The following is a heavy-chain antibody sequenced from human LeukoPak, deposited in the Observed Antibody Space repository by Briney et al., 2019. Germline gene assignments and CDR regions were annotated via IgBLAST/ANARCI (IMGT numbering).Heavy chain of an antibody. CDR1: GYTFTGYY. Sequence: ASVKVSCKASGYTFTGYYMHWVRLAPGQGLEWMGWINPNSGGTNYAQKFQGWVTMTRDTSISTAYMELSRLRSDDTAVYHCARDGGGYYYDGSGYYYDYWGQGTLVTVSS. CDR2: INPNSGGT. J-gene: IGHJ4*02. D-gene: IGHD3-22*01. CDR3: ARDGGGYYYDGSGYYYDY. V-gene: IGHV1-2*04.